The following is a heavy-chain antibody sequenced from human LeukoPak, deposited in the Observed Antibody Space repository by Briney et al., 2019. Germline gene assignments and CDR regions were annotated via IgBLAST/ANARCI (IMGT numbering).Heavy chain of an antibody. V-gene: IGHV3-13*01. Sequence: PGGSLRLSCAASGFTFSSYAMSWIRQAPGKGLEWVSAIGTAGDTYYPGSVKGRFTISRENAKNSLYLQMNSLRAEDTAVYYCARGATVNSFDYWGQGTLVTVSS. J-gene: IGHJ4*02. CDR2: IGTAGDT. CDR3: ARGATVNSFDY. D-gene: IGHD3-10*01. CDR1: GFTFSSYA.